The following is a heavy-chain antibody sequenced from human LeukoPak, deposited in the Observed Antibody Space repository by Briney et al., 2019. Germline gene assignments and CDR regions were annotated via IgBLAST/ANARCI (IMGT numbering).Heavy chain of an antibody. CDR2: IIPIFGTA. J-gene: IGHJ4*02. CDR3: ARDPFPSGWYGYFDY. CDR1: GGTFSSYA. D-gene: IGHD6-19*01. Sequence: SVKVSCKASGGTFSSYAISWVRQAPGQGLEWMGGIIPIFGTANYAQKFQGRVTITADESTSTACMELSSLRSEDTAVYYCARDPFPSGWYGYFDYWGQGTLVTVSS. V-gene: IGHV1-69*13.